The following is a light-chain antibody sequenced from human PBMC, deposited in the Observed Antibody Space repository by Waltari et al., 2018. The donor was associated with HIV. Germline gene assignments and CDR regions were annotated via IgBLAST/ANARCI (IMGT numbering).Light chain of an antibody. V-gene: IGLV2-14*01. CDR2: DVN. J-gene: IGLJ2*01. Sequence: QSALTQPASVSGSLGQSITIPCTGTSSDVGGYNYVSWYQKHPGKAPKVMIYDVNNRPSGVYNRFSGSKAGNTASRTISGLQSEHEAHYYCTSYRSSSTLGVGGGTQLTVL. CDR1: SSDVGGYNY. CDR3: TSYRSSSTLG.